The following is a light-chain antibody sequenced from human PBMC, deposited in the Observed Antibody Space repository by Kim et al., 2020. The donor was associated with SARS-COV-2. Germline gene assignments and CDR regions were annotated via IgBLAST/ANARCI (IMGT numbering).Light chain of an antibody. CDR3: QQYGSSPPGT. V-gene: IGKV3-20*01. CDR1: QSVSSSY. CDR2: GAS. Sequence: EIVLTQSPGTLSLSPGERATLSCRASQSVSSSYLAWYQQKPGQAPRLLIYGASSRATGIPDRFSGSGSGTDFTLTISRLEPEDFAVYYCQQYGSSPPGTFGQGTKLET. J-gene: IGKJ2*02.